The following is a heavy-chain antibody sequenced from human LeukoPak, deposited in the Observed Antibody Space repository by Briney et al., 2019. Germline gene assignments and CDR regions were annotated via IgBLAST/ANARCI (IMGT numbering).Heavy chain of an antibody. Sequence: SETLSLICTVSGGSISSGGYFWTWIRQHPGKGLEWIGHIYYTGSTYYNPSLKSRVTISVDTSKNQFSLKLNSVTAADTAVYYCARVSLAGDFYDFWSGYYGHQNWFDPWGQGTLVTVSS. V-gene: IGHV4-31*03. CDR3: ARVSLAGDFYDFWSGYYGHQNWFDP. D-gene: IGHD3-3*01. J-gene: IGHJ5*02. CDR2: IYYTGST. CDR1: GGSISSGGYF.